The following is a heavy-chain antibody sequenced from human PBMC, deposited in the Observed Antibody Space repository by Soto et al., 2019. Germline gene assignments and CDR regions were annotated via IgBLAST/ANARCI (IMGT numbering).Heavy chain of an antibody. CDR3: ARVARLLWFGEAGHALDY. CDR1: GGSFSGYY. Sequence: SETLSLTCAVYGGSFSGYYWSWIRQPPGKGLEWIGEINHSGSTNYNPSLKSRVTISVDTSKNQFSLKLSSVTAADTAVYYCARVARLLWFGEAGHALDYLCQGTLLTVSS. D-gene: IGHD3-10*01. J-gene: IGHJ4*02. V-gene: IGHV4-34*01. CDR2: INHSGST.